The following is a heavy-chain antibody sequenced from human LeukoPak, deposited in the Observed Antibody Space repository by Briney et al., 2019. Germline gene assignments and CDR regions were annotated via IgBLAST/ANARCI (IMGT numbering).Heavy chain of an antibody. CDR2: ISSSGSTI. Sequence: PGGSLRLSCAASGFTFSSYGMHWVRQAPGKGLEWVSYISSSGSTIYYADSVKGRFTISRDNAKNSLYLQMNSLRAEDTAVYYCARGYRYYYDSSGINYWGQGTLVTVSS. CDR3: ARGYRYYYDSSGINY. V-gene: IGHV3-48*04. D-gene: IGHD3-22*01. J-gene: IGHJ4*02. CDR1: GFTFSSYG.